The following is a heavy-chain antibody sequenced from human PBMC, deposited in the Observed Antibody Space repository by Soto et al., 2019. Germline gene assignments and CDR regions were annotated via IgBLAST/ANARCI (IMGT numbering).Heavy chain of an antibody. CDR3: ARGWYSSSWSSLGYYYGMDV. CDR2: INHSGST. Sequence: QVQLQQWGAGLLKPSETLSLTCAVYGGSFSGYYWSWIRQPPGKGLEWIGEINHSGSTNYNPSLKSRVTISVDTSKNQFSLKLSSVTAADTAVYYCARGWYSSSWSSLGYYYGMDVWGQGTTVTVSS. J-gene: IGHJ6*02. D-gene: IGHD6-13*01. CDR1: GGSFSGYY. V-gene: IGHV4-34*01.